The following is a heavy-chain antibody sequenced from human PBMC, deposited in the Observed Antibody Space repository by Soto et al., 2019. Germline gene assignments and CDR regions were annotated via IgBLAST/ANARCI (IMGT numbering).Heavy chain of an antibody. Sequence: QVQLVQSGAEVKKPGSSVKVSCKASRGTFSSYAISWERQDPGQGLEWMGGIIPIFGTANYAQKFQGRVTITADESTNTAYMELSSLRSEDTAVYYCARDKVVTRRYAFDIWGPGTMVTVSS. CDR1: RGTFSSYA. V-gene: IGHV1-69*01. CDR2: IIPIFGTA. CDR3: ARDKVVTRRYAFDI. J-gene: IGHJ3*02. D-gene: IGHD2-21*02.